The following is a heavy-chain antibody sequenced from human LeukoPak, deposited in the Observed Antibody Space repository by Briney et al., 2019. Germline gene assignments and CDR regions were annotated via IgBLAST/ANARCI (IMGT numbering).Heavy chain of an antibody. V-gene: IGHV1-69*15. J-gene: IGHJ6*03. Sequence: ASVKVSCKASGGTFSSYAISWVRQAPGQGLEWMGRIIPIFGTANYAQKFQGRVTITADESTSTAYMELSSLRSEDTAVYYCARDSRDIVVVPAFYYYYYMDVWGKGTTVTVSS. CDR2: IIPIFGTA. CDR1: GGTFSSYA. D-gene: IGHD2-2*01. CDR3: ARDSRDIVVVPAFYYYYYMDV.